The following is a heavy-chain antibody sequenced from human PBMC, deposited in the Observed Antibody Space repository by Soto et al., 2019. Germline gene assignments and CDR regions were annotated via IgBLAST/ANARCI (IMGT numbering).Heavy chain of an antibody. Sequence: PSETLSLTCTVSGGSISSYYWIWIRQPPGKGLEWIGYIYYSGSTNYNPSLKSRVTISVDTSKNQFSLKLSSVTAADTAKYFCAREGNLGRWLQPLDFWGQGTLVTVSS. D-gene: IGHD5-12*01. CDR2: IYYSGST. J-gene: IGHJ4*02. CDR3: AREGNLGRWLQPLDF. V-gene: IGHV4-59*01. CDR1: GGSISSYY.